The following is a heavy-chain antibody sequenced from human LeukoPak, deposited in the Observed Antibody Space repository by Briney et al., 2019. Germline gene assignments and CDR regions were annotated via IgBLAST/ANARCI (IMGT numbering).Heavy chain of an antibody. V-gene: IGHV3-23*01. J-gene: IGHJ4*02. Sequence: PGGSLRLSCAASGFTFSSYAMSWVRQAPGKGLEWVSATGGDGRSTYYADSVKGRFTISRDNSKSTLYLQMNGLRAEDTAVYYCAKISYNYPYYWGQGTLVTVSS. D-gene: IGHD1-1*01. CDR3: AKISYNYPYY. CDR1: GFTFSSYA. CDR2: TGGDGRST.